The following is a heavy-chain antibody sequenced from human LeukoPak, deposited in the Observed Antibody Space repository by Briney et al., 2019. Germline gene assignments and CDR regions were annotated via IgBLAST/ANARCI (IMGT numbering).Heavy chain of an antibody. CDR1: GFIFSSYG. J-gene: IGHJ4*02. D-gene: IGHD5-12*01. CDR3: ARDGSGYDYYY. V-gene: IGHV3-33*01. CDR2: IWYDGSNK. Sequence: GRSLRLSCAASGFIFSSYGMHWVRQAPGKGLEWVAVIWYDGSNKYYADSVKGRFTISRDNSKNTLYLQMNSLRAEDTAVYYCARDGSGYDYYYWGQGTLVTVSS.